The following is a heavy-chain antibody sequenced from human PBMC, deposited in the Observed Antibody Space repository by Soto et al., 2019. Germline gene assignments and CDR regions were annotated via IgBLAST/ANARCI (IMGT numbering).Heavy chain of an antibody. D-gene: IGHD1-26*01. J-gene: IGHJ4*02. V-gene: IGHV4-59*01. CDR1: CGSISSFY. Sequence: SETLSLTCTVSCGSISSFYWSWIRQPPGKGLEWIGYIYYSGSTNYNPSLKSRVTISVDTSKNQFSLKLTSVTAADTAVYYCARRYGGNFDYWGQGTLVTVSS. CDR2: IYYSGST. CDR3: ARRYGGNFDY.